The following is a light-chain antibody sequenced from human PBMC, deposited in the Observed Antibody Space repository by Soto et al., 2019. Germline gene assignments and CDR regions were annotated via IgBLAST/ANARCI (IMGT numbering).Light chain of an antibody. Sequence: QSVLTQPPSASGSPGQSVTISCTGTSNDVGAYNFVSWYQQHPGKAHKLMIYDVSKRPSGVPDRFSGSKSGNTASLTVSGLQAEDEADYYCFSYAGSNIYVFGTGTKVTVL. V-gene: IGLV2-8*01. CDR1: SNDVGAYNF. CDR2: DVS. CDR3: FSYAGSNIYV. J-gene: IGLJ1*01.